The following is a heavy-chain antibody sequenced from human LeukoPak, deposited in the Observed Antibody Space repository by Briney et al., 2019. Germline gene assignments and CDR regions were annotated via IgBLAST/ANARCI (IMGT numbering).Heavy chain of an antibody. D-gene: IGHD5-12*01. V-gene: IGHV3-74*01. CDR2: LSNDGTGT. J-gene: IGHJ3*01. CDR1: GFTSNNYW. CDR3: VTEYRVFCGYYCGAYDV. Sequence: GGSLRLSCAASGFTSNNYWIYWVLQAPGKGLMWFAHLSNDGTGTYSADSVRGRFTVSRDNTKNTVHLQMNSLTVDDTAIYYCVTEYRVFCGYYCGAYDVWGQGTVVTVAS.